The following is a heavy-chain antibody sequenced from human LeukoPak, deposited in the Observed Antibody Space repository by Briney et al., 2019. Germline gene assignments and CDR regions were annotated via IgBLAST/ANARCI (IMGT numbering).Heavy chain of an antibody. V-gene: IGHV3-7*04. CDR1: GFTFSSYW. J-gene: IGHJ4*02. CDR3: AGRGDGNLYYFDH. CDR2: IKQDGGEK. Sequence: GGSLRLSCAASGFTFSSYWMSWVREAPGKGLEWVANIKQDGGEKYYVDSVKGRFTISRDNAKNSLYLQMNSLRPEDTAVYYCAGRGDGNLYYFDHWGQGTLVTASS. D-gene: IGHD5-24*01.